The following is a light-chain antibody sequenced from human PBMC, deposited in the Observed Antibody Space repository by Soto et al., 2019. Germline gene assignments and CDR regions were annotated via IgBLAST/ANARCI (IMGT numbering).Light chain of an antibody. J-gene: IGLJ2*01. CDR1: SSDVGGYNY. Sequence: QSALTQPATVSGSPGQSITISCTGTSSDVGGYNYDSWYQHNPGKAPKLMIYDVSNRPSGVSNRFSGSKSDNTASLTISGLQAEDEADYYCSTYTSITTMVFGGGTKLTVL. CDR2: DVS. V-gene: IGLV2-14*03. CDR3: STYTSITTMV.